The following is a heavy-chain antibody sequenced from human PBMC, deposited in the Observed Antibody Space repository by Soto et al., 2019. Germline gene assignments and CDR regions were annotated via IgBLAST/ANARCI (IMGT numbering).Heavy chain of an antibody. D-gene: IGHD6-19*01. CDR2: IYPGDSDT. J-gene: IGHJ6*02. V-gene: IGHV5-51*01. Sequence: GESLKISCKASGYSFSSYWIGWVRRMPGKGLEWMGIIYPGDSDTKYSPSVQGQVTISADRSIGTAYLQWTSLKASDTAMYYCARSKRGAYSSGWYSLSGYYNYGIDVWGQGTKVTVSS. CDR3: ARSKRGAYSSGWYSLSGYYNYGIDV. CDR1: GYSFSSYW.